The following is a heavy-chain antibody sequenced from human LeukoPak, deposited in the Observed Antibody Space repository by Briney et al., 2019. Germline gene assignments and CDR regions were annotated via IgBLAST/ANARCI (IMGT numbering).Heavy chain of an antibody. CDR2: IYYSGST. V-gene: IGHV4-59*08. CDR1: GGSISSYY. J-gene: IGHJ6*02. D-gene: IGHD5-24*01. CDR3: ARINLRDGYNSVKSPYYYYGTDV. Sequence: SETLSLTCTVSGGSISSYYWSWIRQPPGKGLEWIGYIYYSGSTNYNPSLKSRVTISVDTSKNQFSLKLSSVTAADTAVYYCARINLRDGYNSVKSPYYYYGTDVWGQGTTVTVSS.